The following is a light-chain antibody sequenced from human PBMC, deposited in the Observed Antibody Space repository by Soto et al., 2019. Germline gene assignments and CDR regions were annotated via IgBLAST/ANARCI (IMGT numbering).Light chain of an antibody. J-gene: IGLJ3*02. V-gene: IGLV2-11*01. CDR2: DVS. Sequence: QSALTQPRSVSGSPGQSVTISCTGTSSDVGGYNYVSWYQQHPDKAPKFMIYDVSKRPSGVPDRFSGSKSGKTASLTISGLQAGDEADYYCCSYTGTSTLVFGGGTKLTVL. CDR1: SSDVGGYNY. CDR3: CSYTGTSTLV.